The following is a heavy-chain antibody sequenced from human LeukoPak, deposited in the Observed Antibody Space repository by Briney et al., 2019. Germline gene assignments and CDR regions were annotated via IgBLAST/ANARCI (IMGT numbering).Heavy chain of an antibody. J-gene: IGHJ5*02. CDR1: GFTFSSFW. V-gene: IGHV3-7*01. CDR2: IKQDGSEK. Sequence: PGGSLRLSCAASGFTFSSFWMTWVRQAPGKGLEWVANIKQDGSEKYYVDSVKGRFTISRDNAKNSLFLQMNSLRAEDTAVYYCARDQAGFDRWGRGTRVTVSS. CDR3: ARDQAGFDR.